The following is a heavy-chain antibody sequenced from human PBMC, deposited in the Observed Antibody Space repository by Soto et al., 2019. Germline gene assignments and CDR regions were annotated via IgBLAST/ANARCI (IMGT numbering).Heavy chain of an antibody. D-gene: IGHD3-10*01. Sequence: QVQLVQSEAEVKKPGSSVKVSCKASGGTFSSYAISWVRQAPGQGLEWMGGIIPIFGTANYAQKFQGRVTITADKSTSTAYMELSSLRSEDTAVYYCARDGAYGSGSYYNHYWGQGTLVTVSS. CDR1: GGTFSSYA. V-gene: IGHV1-69*06. J-gene: IGHJ4*02. CDR2: IIPIFGTA. CDR3: ARDGAYGSGSYYNHY.